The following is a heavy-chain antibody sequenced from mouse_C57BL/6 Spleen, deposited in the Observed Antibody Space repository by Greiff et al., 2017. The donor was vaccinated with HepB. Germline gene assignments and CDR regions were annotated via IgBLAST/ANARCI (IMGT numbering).Heavy chain of an antibody. V-gene: IGHV1-15*01. J-gene: IGHJ1*03. CDR3: TSGSPQLGWYFDV. Sequence: QVQLQQSGAELVRPGASVTLSCKASGYTFTDYEMHWVKQTPVHGLEWIGAIDPETGGTAYNQKFKGKAILTADKSSSTAYMELRSLTSEDSAVYYCTSGSPQLGWYFDVWGTGTTVTVSS. CDR2: IDPETGGT. CDR1: GYTFTDYE. D-gene: IGHD4-1*02.